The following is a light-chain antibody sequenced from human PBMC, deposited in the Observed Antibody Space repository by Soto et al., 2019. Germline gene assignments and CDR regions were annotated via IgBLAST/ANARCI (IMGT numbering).Light chain of an antibody. CDR1: SSDVGAYNY. Sequence: QSALAQPTSVSGSPGQSTTISCTGTSSDVGAYNYVSWYQHHPGKAPKLMIYEVTNRPSGVSNRFSGSKSGNTASLTISGLQAEDEADYYCNSYTTNSNRVFGTGTKVTVL. V-gene: IGLV2-14*01. CDR3: NSYTTNSNRV. CDR2: EVT. J-gene: IGLJ1*01.